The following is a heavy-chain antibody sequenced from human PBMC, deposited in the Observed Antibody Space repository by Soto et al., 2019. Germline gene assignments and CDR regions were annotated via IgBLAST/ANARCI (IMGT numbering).Heavy chain of an antibody. Sequence: QVQLVQSGAEVKKPGASVKISCTASGYTVTIHYMHWVRQAPGRGLEWMGAINPGSGAAKYTQTFQARVTMTRDTSTNTVYMEMSALRSEDTAVFYCARGGEVGVAGSAAFDMWGQGTMVTASS. CDR3: ARGGEVGVAGSAAFDM. D-gene: IGHD3-3*01. CDR1: GYTVTIHY. CDR2: INPGSGAA. J-gene: IGHJ3*02. V-gene: IGHV1-46*01.